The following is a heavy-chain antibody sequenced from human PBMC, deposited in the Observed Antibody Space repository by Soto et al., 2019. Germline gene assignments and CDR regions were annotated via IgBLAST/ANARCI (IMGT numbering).Heavy chain of an antibody. CDR3: VTSLAARRKPYNWLDA. CDR1: GGTLNSQS. D-gene: IGHD6-6*01. CDR2: IIPMFGTP. J-gene: IGHJ5*02. Sequence: QVQVFQSGAEVKKPGSSVRVSCKVSGGTLNSQSITWVRQAPGQGLEWMGGIIPMFGTPTDAQKFRGRVTISADTSTSTVYMELRSLSSQDTAVYYCVTSLAARRKPYNWLDAWGQGTLVTVSS. V-gene: IGHV1-69*06.